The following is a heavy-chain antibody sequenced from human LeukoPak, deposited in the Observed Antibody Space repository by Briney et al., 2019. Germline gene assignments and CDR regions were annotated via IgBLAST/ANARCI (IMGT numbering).Heavy chain of an antibody. CDR3: ARDRGYDSSGYAY. D-gene: IGHD3-22*01. CDR1: GGSISSSSYY. CDR2: IYTSGST. J-gene: IGHJ4*02. Sequence: PSETLSLTCTVSGGSISSSSYYWGWIRQPPGKGLEWIGRIYTSGSTNYNPSLKSRVTMSVDTSKNQFSLKLSSVTAADTAVYYCARDRGYDSSGYAYWGQGTLVTVSS. V-gene: IGHV4-39*07.